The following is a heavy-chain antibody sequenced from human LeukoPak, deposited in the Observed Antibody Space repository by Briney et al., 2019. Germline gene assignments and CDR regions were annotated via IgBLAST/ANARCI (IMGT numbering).Heavy chain of an antibody. V-gene: IGHV4-59*01. J-gene: IGHJ2*01. CDR3: ARRDSSRWYEWYFDL. D-gene: IGHD6-13*01. Sequence: PSETLSLTCTVSGGSISSYYWSWIRQPPGKGLEWIGYIYYSGSTNYNPSLKGRVTISVDTSKNQFSLKLSSVTAADTAVYYCARRDSSRWYEWYFDLWGRGTLVTVSA. CDR2: IYYSGST. CDR1: GGSISSYY.